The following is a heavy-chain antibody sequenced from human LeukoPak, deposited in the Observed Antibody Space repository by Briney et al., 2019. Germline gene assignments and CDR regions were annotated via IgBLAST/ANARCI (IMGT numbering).Heavy chain of an antibody. J-gene: IGHJ4*02. Sequence: SETLSLTCTVSGGSISSSSYSWGWIRQPPGKGLEWIGSIYYSGSTYYNPSLKSRVTISVDTSKNQFSLKLSSVTAADTAVYYCARITTIVVVPAYFDYWGQGTLVTVSS. CDR2: IYYSGST. CDR3: ARITTIVVVPAYFDY. D-gene: IGHD2-2*01. CDR1: GGSISSSSYS. V-gene: IGHV4-39*01.